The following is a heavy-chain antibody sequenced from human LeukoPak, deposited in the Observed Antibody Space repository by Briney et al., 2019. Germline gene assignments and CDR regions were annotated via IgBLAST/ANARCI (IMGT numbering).Heavy chain of an antibody. CDR1: GGSISSSRYY. Sequence: LSLTCTVSGGSISSSRYYWGWIRQPPGKGLEWISYIGIDSGNTNYADSVKGRFTISGDKAKNSLYLQMNSLRVEDTAVYYCARDYKYAFDNWGQGTLVTVSS. CDR2: IGIDSGNT. D-gene: IGHD5-24*01. J-gene: IGHJ4*02. V-gene: IGHV3-11*06. CDR3: ARDYKYAFDN.